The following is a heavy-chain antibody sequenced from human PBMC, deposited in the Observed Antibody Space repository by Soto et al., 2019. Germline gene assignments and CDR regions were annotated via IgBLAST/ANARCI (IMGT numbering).Heavy chain of an antibody. V-gene: IGHV3-23*01. CDR2: VSANGDIT. CDR1: GFTFSEYA. D-gene: IGHD3-10*01. J-gene: IGHJ6*02. CDR3: ARGDRGGSGSPASYYFSGLDV. Sequence: EVKVLESGGDLVQPGGSLRLSCVASGFTFSEYAMTWVRQAPGKGLDWVSSVSANGDITYYADSVKGRFTISRDNSNNTPVLQMNRLRAEDTALYYCARGDRGGSGSPASYYFSGLDVWGQGTTVIVSS.